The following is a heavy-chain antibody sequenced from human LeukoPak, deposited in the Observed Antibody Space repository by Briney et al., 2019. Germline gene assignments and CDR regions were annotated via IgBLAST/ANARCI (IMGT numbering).Heavy chain of an antibody. CDR1: GFTFSRYA. CDR3: AKERYYYDSSY. CDR2: ISGSGGRT. D-gene: IGHD3-22*01. Sequence: GGSVRLSCAACGFTFSRYAMRWVRQAPGKGVEWVAAISGSGGRTYYADSVKGRLTISRENSKNPLYLQMNSLRAEDTAVYYCAKERYYYDSSYWGQGTLVTVSS. V-gene: IGHV3-23*01. J-gene: IGHJ4*02.